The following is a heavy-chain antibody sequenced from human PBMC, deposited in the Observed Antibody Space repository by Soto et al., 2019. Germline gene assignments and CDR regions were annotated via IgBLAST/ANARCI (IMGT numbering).Heavy chain of an antibody. Sequence: QVQLVQSGAEVKKPGSSVKVSCKASGGTFSSYAISWVRQAPGQGLEWMGGIIPIFGTANYAQKFQGGVTITADESTSTAYMELSSLRSEDTAVYYCAREKVAAAGTGPEDYYYYGMDVWGQGTTVTVSS. CDR1: GGTFSSYA. V-gene: IGHV1-69*01. CDR2: IIPIFGTA. J-gene: IGHJ6*02. CDR3: AREKVAAAGTGPEDYYYYGMDV. D-gene: IGHD6-13*01.